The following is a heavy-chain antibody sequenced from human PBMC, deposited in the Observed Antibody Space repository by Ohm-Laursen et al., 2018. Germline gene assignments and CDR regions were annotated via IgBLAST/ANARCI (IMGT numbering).Heavy chain of an antibody. CDR3: ARGNGWFDP. D-gene: IGHD2-8*01. V-gene: IGHV4-38-2*01. CDR2: IPHSGFT. J-gene: IGHJ5*02. CDR1: GYSISSGYY. Sequence: GTLSLTCAVSGYSISSGYYWGWIRQPPGKGLEWIGSIPHSGFTSYNPSLKSRVTISVDTSKNQFSLKLSSVTAADTAVYYCARGNGWFDPWGQGTLVTVSS.